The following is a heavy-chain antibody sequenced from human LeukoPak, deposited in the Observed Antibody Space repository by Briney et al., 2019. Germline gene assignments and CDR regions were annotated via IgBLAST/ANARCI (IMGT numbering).Heavy chain of an antibody. Sequence: GGSLRLSCAASGFTFSSYAMSWVRRAPGKGLEWVSGISGSGDNTYYADSVKGRFTISRDNSKNTLYLQMNSLRAEDTAVYYCAKAREYYDSSGYYRGYGMDVWGQGTTVTVSS. CDR1: GFTFSSYA. D-gene: IGHD3-22*01. V-gene: IGHV3-23*01. CDR3: AKAREYYDSSGYYRGYGMDV. CDR2: ISGSGDNT. J-gene: IGHJ6*02.